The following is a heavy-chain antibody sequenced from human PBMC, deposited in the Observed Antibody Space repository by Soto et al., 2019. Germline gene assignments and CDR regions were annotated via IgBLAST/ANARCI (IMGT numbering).Heavy chain of an antibody. CDR1: GFTFSSYG. D-gene: IGHD3-10*01. CDR3: ARPYYYGSGSQSPGDY. V-gene: IGHV3-33*01. Sequence: QVQLVESGGGVVQPGWSLRLSCAASGFTFSSYGMHWVRQAPGKGLEWVAVIWYDGSNKYYADSVKGRFTISRDNSKNTLYLQMNSLRAEDTAVYYCARPYYYGSGSQSPGDYWGQGTLVTVSS. CDR2: IWYDGSNK. J-gene: IGHJ4*02.